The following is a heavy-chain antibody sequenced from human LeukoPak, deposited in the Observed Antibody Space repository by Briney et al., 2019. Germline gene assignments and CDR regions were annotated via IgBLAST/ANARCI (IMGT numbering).Heavy chain of an antibody. CDR1: GYRFTNYW. J-gene: IGHJ6*02. CDR3: ARVGTFDWSYYYYYGMDV. V-gene: IGHV5-10-1*01. Sequence: GESLKISCKGSGYRFTNYWISWVRQMPGNGLEWMGRIDPSDSYTKYSPSFQGHVTISGDKSISTVYLQWSSLKASDTAMYFCARVGTFDWSYYYYYGMDVWGQGTTVTVS. D-gene: IGHD3-9*01. CDR2: IDPSDSYT.